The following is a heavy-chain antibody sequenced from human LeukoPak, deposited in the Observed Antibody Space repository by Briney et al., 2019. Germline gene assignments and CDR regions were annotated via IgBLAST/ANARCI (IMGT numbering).Heavy chain of an antibody. D-gene: IGHD3-10*01. J-gene: IGHJ4*02. V-gene: IGHV4-34*01. Sequence: SETLSLTCAVYGGSFSGYYWSWIRQPPGEGLEWIGEINHSGSTNYNPSLKSRVTISVATSKNQFSLKLSSVTAADTAVYYCASVTYYYGSGNVYYLDYWGQGTLVTVSS. CDR2: INHSGST. CDR1: GGSFSGYY. CDR3: ASVTYYYGSGNVYYLDY.